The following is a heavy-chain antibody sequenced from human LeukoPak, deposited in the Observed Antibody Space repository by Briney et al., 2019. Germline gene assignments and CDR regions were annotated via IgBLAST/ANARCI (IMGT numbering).Heavy chain of an antibody. V-gene: IGHV3-23*01. J-gene: IGHJ4*02. CDR3: AKDRWYDGESGYFDH. CDR2: LSGSGAAT. CDR1: GFTFKNYA. D-gene: IGHD3-10*01. Sequence: GGSLRLSCEASGFTFKNYAMAWVRQAPGKGLEWVSGLSGSGAATFYADSVKGRFTISRDNSNNTLYLRLNSLRAEDTAIYFCAKDRWYDGESGYFDHWGRGTLVTVSS.